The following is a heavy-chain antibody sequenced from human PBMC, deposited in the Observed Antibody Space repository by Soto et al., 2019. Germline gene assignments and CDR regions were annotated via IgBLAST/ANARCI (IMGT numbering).Heavy chain of an antibody. V-gene: IGHV1-69*13. CDR1: GGTFSSYA. CDR2: IIPIFGTA. CDR3: ARDLPTYYYGSGSLN. J-gene: IGHJ4*02. D-gene: IGHD3-10*01. Sequence: SVKVSCKASGGTFSSYAISWVRQAPGQGLEWMGGIIPIFGTANYAQKFQGRVTITADESTSTAYMELSSLRSEDTAVYYCARDLPTYYYGSGSLNWGQGTLVTVSS.